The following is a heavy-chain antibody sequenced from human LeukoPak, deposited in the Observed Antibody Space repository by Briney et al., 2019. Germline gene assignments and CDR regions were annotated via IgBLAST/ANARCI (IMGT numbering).Heavy chain of an antibody. Sequence: GSLRLSCAASGFTFSDSAMHWVRQASGKGLEWIGEIYHSGSTNYNPSLKSRVTISVDKSKTQFSLKLSSVTAADTAVYYCARDKWEPRYAFDIWGQGTMVTVSS. J-gene: IGHJ3*02. CDR2: IYHSGST. CDR3: ARDKWEPRYAFDI. D-gene: IGHD1-26*01. CDR1: GFTFSDSA. V-gene: IGHV4-4*02.